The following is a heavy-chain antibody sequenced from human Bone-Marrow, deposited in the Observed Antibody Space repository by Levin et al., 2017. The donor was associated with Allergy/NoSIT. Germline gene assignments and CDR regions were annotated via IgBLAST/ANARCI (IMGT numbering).Heavy chain of an antibody. J-gene: IGHJ4*02. CDR2: IQSKTDGGTT. CDR3: TTDAVTTVMGDF. CDR1: GFTFSDAW. V-gene: IGHV3-15*01. D-gene: IGHD4-17*01. Sequence: GGSLRLSCAASGFTFSDAWMSWVRQAPGKGLEWVGRIQSKTDGGTTDYAAPVKGRFTISRDDSKDTLYLQMNSLKTEDTAVYYCTTDAVTTVMGDFWGQGTLVTVSS.